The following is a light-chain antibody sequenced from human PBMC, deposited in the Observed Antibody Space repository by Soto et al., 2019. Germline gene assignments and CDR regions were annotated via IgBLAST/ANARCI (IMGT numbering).Light chain of an antibody. J-gene: IGKJ1*01. Sequence: SHVTDSPSSVSASGGERDTIPCPGHQSISTYLGWYQQKPGQVPNLLIYDASSLKSGVPSRFSGSGSGTEFTLTISSLQPDDFATYYCQHYNSDSPAFGQGTKVDNK. CDR3: QHYNSDSPA. CDR2: DAS. CDR1: QSISTY. V-gene: IGKV1-5*01.